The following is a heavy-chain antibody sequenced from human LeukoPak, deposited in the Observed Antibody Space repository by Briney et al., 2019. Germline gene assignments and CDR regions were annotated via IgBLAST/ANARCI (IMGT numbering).Heavy chain of an antibody. CDR3: ARAGYCSGGSCYGSDY. CDR1: GFTFSSYG. CDR2: IWYDGSIQ. D-gene: IGHD2-15*01. J-gene: IGHJ4*02. Sequence: PGGSLRLSCAASGFTFSSYGMHWVRQAPGKGLEWVAAIWYDGSIQYYADSVKGRFTISRDNSKNTLYLQMDSLRAEDTAVYYCARAGYCSGGSCYGSDYWGQGTLVPVSS. V-gene: IGHV3-33*01.